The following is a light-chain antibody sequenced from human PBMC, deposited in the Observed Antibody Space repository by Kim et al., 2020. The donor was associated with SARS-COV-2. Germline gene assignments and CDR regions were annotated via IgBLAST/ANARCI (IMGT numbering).Light chain of an antibody. V-gene: IGKV1-9*01. CDR3: QHLSSPLT. CDR1: QDISTY. Sequence: LSASVGNRVPSTCRASQDISTYLAWYQQKPGKAPNLLICAASTLQSGVPSRFSGSGSGTEFTLTLSSLQPEDFATYYCQHLSSPLTFGGGTKLEI. CDR2: AAS. J-gene: IGKJ4*01.